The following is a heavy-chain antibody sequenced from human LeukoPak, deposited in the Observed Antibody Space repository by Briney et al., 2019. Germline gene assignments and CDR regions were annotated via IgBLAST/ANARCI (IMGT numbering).Heavy chain of an antibody. D-gene: IGHD6-19*01. Sequence: ASVKVSCKASGYTFTSYAMHWVRQAPGRRLEWMGWINAGNGNTKYSQEFQGRVTITRDTSASTAYMELSSLRSEDMAVYYCARAQRGYSSGWSDYWGQGTLVTVSS. CDR2: INAGNGNT. CDR3: ARAQRGYSSGWSDY. J-gene: IGHJ4*02. V-gene: IGHV1-3*03. CDR1: GYTFTSYA.